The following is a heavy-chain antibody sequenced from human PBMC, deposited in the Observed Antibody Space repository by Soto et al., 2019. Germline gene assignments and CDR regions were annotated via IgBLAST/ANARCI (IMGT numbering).Heavy chain of an antibody. J-gene: IGHJ4*02. Sequence: QLQLQESGSGLVKPSQTLSLTCAVSGGSISSGGYSWSWIRQQPGKGLEWIGYIYHSGSSYYNPSLKRPVTISVDRSKNQVSLKLSSVTDADTAVYYCAAGGGLPRYSWGQGTLVTVSA. CDR1: GGSISSGGYS. V-gene: IGHV4-30-2*01. CDR2: IYHSGSS. CDR3: AAGGGLPRYS. D-gene: IGHD5-12*01.